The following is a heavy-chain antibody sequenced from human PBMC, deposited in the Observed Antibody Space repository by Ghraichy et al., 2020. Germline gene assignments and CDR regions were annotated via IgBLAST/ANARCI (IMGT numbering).Heavy chain of an antibody. V-gene: IGHV4-39*01. CDR2: IYYSGST. Sequence: SETLSLTCTVSGGSISSSSYYWGWIRQPPGKGLEWIGSIYYSGSTYYNPSLKSRVTISVDTSKNQFSLKLSSVTAADTAVYYCASQYYDYVWGNYRYTGWQDYWGQGTLVTVSS. CDR1: GGSISSSSYY. CDR3: ASQYYDYVWGNYRYTGWQDY. J-gene: IGHJ4*02. D-gene: IGHD3-16*02.